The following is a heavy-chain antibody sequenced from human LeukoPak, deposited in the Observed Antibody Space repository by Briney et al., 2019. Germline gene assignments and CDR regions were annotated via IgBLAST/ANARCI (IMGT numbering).Heavy chain of an antibody. D-gene: IGHD6-19*01. V-gene: IGHV3-48*04. CDR2: ITSSSSTI. J-gene: IGHJ4*02. CDR1: GFTFSSYT. Sequence: PGGSLRLSCAASGFTFSSYTMNWVRQAPGKGLEWVSYITSSSSTIYYADPVKGRFTISRDNAKNSLYLQMNSLRAEDTAVYYCAREIWAGTDYWGQGTLVTVSS. CDR3: AREIWAGTDY.